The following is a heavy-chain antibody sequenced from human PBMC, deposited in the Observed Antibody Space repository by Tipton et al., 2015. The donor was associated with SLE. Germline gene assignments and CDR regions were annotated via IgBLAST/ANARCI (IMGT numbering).Heavy chain of an antibody. Sequence: TLSLTCAVSGGSISSSNWWSWVRQPPGKGLEWIGEIYHSGSANYNPALKSRVTISVDTSKNQFSLKLSSVTAADTAVYYCARDLLWFGERYYYGMDVWDQG. D-gene: IGHD3-10*01. CDR3: ARDLLWFGERYYYGMDV. V-gene: IGHV4-4*02. CDR1: GGSISSSNW. CDR2: IYHSGSA. J-gene: IGHJ6*02.